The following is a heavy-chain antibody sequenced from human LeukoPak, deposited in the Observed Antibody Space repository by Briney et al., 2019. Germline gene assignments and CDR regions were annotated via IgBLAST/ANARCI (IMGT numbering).Heavy chain of an antibody. CDR3: ARVGSVRGVINWFAP. D-gene: IGHD3-10*02. CDR1: GGSISSSSYY. V-gene: IGHV4-39*07. CDR2: IYYSGST. J-gene: IGHJ5*02. Sequence: SETLSLTCTVSGGSISSSSYYWGWIRQPPGKGLEWIGTIYYSGSTYYNPSLKSRVTISVDTSKNEFSLKLSSVTAADTAVYYCARVGSVRGVINWFAPWGQGTLVTVSS.